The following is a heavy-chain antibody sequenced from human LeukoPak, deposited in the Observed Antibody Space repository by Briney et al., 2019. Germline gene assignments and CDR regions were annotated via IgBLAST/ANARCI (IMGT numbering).Heavy chain of an antibody. CDR1: EFTVSGNY. CDR2: IFSNGDT. V-gene: IGHV3-53*01. Sequence: GGSLRLSCTASEFTVSGNYMLWVRQAPGKGLEWVSLIFSNGDTHYADSVKGRFTISRDTSKNTVSLQMNSLRVEDTAMYYCTRDQMNYWGQGTLVTVSS. J-gene: IGHJ4*02. D-gene: IGHD5-24*01. CDR3: TRDQMNY.